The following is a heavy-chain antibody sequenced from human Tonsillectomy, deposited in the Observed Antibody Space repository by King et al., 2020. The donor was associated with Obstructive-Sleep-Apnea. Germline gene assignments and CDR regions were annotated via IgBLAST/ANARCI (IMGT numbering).Heavy chain of an antibody. V-gene: IGHV3-30*04. D-gene: IGHD3-3*01. J-gene: IGHJ4*02. CDR1: GITFSSYV. Sequence: VQLVQSGGGVVQPGRSLRLSCAASGITFSSYVMDWVRQTPGKGLEWVAVISYDGSNKYYADSVKGRFTISRDNSKNTLYLQMNSLRAEDTAVYYCATEPSNYAFWSGYHHYYFDYWGQGTLVTVSS. CDR2: ISYDGSNK. CDR3: ATEPSNYAFWSGYHHYYFDY.